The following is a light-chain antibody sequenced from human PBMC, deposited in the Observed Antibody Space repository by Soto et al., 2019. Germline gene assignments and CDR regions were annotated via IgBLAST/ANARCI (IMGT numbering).Light chain of an antibody. V-gene: IGLV2-11*01. CDR2: DVS. J-gene: IGLJ1*01. CDR3: CSYAGSYTHYV. CDR1: SSDVGGYNY. Sequence: QSALTQPRSVSGSPGQSVTISCTGTSSDVGGYNYVSWYQQHPGKAPKLMIYDVSKRPSGVPDRFSGSKSGNTASLTISGLQAEDDADYYCCSYAGSYTHYVFGPGTKLTVL.